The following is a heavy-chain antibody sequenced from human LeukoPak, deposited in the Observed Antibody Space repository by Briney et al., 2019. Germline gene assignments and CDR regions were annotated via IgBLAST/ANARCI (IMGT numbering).Heavy chain of an antibody. V-gene: IGHV1-18*04. Sequence: ASVKVSCKASGYTFTGYYMHWVRQAPGQGLEWMGWISAYNGNTNYAQKLQGRVTMTTDTSTSTAYMELRSLRSDDTAVYYCARDQPWFGIASDYWGQGTLVTVSS. CDR1: GYTFTGYY. J-gene: IGHJ4*02. D-gene: IGHD6-13*01. CDR3: ARDQPWFGIASDY. CDR2: ISAYNGNT.